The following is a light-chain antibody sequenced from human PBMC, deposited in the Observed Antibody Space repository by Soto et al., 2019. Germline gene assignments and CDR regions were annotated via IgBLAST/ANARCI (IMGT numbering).Light chain of an antibody. CDR3: QQYNNWPPLT. CDR2: DAS. J-gene: IGKJ4*01. CDR1: QSVSSN. V-gene: IGKV3-15*01. Sequence: IVMTQSPATLSLSPGERATLSCRASQSVSSNLAWYQQKPGQAPRLLIYDASTRATGIPARFSGSGSGTEFTLTISSLQSEDFAVYYCQQYNNWPPLTFGGGTKVEIK.